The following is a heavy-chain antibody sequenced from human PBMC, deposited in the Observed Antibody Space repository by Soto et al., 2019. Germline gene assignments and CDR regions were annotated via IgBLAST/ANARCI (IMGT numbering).Heavy chain of an antibody. V-gene: IGHV3-23*01. CDR2: TSGSGGST. CDR1: GFTFSSYA. Sequence: GGSLRLSCAASGFTFSSYAMSWVRQAPGKGLEWVSATSGSGGSTYYADSVKGRFTISRDNSKNTLYLQMNSLRAEDTAVYYCAKDRPLGYDFWSGYYYYYYYMDVWGKGTTVTVSS. CDR3: AKDRPLGYDFWSGYYYYYYYMDV. D-gene: IGHD3-3*01. J-gene: IGHJ6*03.